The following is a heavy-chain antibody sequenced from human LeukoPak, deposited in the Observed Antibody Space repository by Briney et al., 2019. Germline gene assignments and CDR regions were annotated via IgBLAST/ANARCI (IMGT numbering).Heavy chain of an antibody. V-gene: IGHV3-33*01. Sequence: GRSLRLSCVTSGFSMGSYGMHWLRQAPGKGLEWVTGVWFDGRQTYYADSVKGRFILSRDNPKNTLYLQMNSLRTEDTAIYYCARDLTFLALSPGGQGTLIIVSS. CDR3: ARDLTFLALSP. CDR2: VWFDGRQT. CDR1: GFSMGSYG. J-gene: IGHJ4*02. D-gene: IGHD3-3*02.